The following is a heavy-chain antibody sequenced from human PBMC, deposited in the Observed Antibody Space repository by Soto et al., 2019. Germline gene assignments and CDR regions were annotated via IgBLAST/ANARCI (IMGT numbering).Heavy chain of an antibody. Sequence: EVQLVESGGGLVQPGGSLRLSCVVSGFTLSSRWMHWVRQTPGKGLVWISRIKTDGTTTNYADSVKGRVTISRDNAKNTLYLHMNSLRHEDTAMYYGVRDQYTYGQAVFDSWGQGTLVTVSS. D-gene: IGHD3-10*01. CDR1: GFTLSSRW. V-gene: IGHV3-74*01. CDR2: IKTDGTTT. J-gene: IGHJ5*01. CDR3: VRDQYTYGQAVFDS.